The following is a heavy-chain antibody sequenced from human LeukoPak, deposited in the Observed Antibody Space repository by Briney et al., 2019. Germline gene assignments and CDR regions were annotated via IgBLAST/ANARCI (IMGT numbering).Heavy chain of an antibody. J-gene: IGHJ4*02. Sequence: ASVKVSCKASGYTFTSYGISWVRQAPGQGLEWMGWISAYNGNTNYAQKLQGRVTMTTDTSTSTAYMELRSLRSDDTAVYYCARDEGYYDSSGYYSLDYWGQGTLVTVSS. D-gene: IGHD3-22*01. CDR2: ISAYNGNT. CDR3: ARDEGYYDSSGYYSLDY. CDR1: GYTFTSYG. V-gene: IGHV1-18*01.